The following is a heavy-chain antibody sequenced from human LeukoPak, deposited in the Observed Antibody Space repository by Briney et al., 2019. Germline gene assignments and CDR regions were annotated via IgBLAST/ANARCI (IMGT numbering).Heavy chain of an antibody. V-gene: IGHV3-23*01. J-gene: IGHJ4*02. CDR1: GFTFSSYA. CDR2: ISGSGGST. CDR3: AKDVLLWFGELLELDY. D-gene: IGHD3-10*01. Sequence: PGGSLRLSCAASGFTFSSYAMSWVRQAPGKGLEWVSAISGSGGSTYYADSVRGRFTISGDNSKNTLYLQMNSLRAEDTAVYYCAKDVLLWFGELLELDYWGQGTLVTVSS.